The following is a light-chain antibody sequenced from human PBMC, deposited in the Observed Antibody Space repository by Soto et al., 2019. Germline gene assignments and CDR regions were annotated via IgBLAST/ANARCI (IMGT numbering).Light chain of an antibody. J-gene: IGKJ5*01. CDR2: AAS. CDR1: QSISRN. CDR3: QQSYTPASIT. Sequence: DIQMTQSPSSLSASVGDRVTITCRASQSISRNLNWYQHKPGKAPKLLIYAASSLKNGVPSRFSGGRSGTEFTLSISSLQPEDFGTYYCQQSYTPASITFGQGTRLEIK. V-gene: IGKV1-39*01.